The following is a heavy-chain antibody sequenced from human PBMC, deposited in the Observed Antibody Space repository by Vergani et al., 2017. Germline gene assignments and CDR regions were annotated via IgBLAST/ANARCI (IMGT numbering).Heavy chain of an antibody. Sequence: EVQLVESGGGLVQPGGSLRLSCAAFGFTFSSYWMSWVRQAPGKGLEWVANRKQDGSEKYYVDSVKGRLTISRDNAKNSLYLQMNSLRAEDTAVYYCARDSSSWTYYYYGMDVWGQGTTVTVSS. CDR3: ARDSSSWTYYYYGMDV. CDR1: GFTFSSYW. V-gene: IGHV3-7*03. J-gene: IGHJ6*02. D-gene: IGHD6-13*01. CDR2: RKQDGSEK.